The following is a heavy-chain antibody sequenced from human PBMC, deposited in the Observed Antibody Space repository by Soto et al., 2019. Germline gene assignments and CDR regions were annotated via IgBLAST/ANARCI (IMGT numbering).Heavy chain of an antibody. CDR2: VYYSGST. Sequence: QWQLQESGPGLVKPSETLSLTCTVSGGSISSSSYFWGWIRQPPGKGLEWIGSVYYSGSTYYNPSLKSRVTISVDTSKSQYSLKLSSVTAADTAVYYCARPTLVGVVIDAFNIWGQGTMVTVSS. CDR3: ARPTLVGVVIDAFNI. D-gene: IGHD3-3*01. V-gene: IGHV4-39*01. CDR1: GGSISSSSYF. J-gene: IGHJ3*02.